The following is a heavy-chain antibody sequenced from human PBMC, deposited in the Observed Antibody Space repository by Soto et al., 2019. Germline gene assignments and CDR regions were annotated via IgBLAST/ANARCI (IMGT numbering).Heavy chain of an antibody. CDR3: TTDPDDIVVVVAAKDVLSSQPGPDRAYDY. Sequence: GGSLRLSCAASGFTFSNAWMNWVRQAPGKGLEWVGRIKSKTDGGTTDYAAPVKGRFTISRDDSKNTLYLQMNSLKTEETAVYYCTTDPDDIVVVVAAKDVLSSQPGPDRAYDYWGQGTLVTVSS. CDR1: GFTFSNAW. D-gene: IGHD2-15*01. J-gene: IGHJ4*02. V-gene: IGHV3-15*07. CDR2: IKSKTDGGTT.